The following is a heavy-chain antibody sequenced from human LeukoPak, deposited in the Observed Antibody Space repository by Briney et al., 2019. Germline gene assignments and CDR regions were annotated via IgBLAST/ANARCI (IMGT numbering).Heavy chain of an antibody. CDR3: TTWGAGGNAFDY. CDR1: GFTFSSYG. V-gene: IGHV3-30*02. J-gene: IGHJ4*02. CDR2: IRYDGSNK. D-gene: IGHD4-23*01. Sequence: GGSLRLSCAASGFTFSSYGMHWVRQAPGKGLEWVAFIRYDGSNKYYADSVKGRFTISRDNSKNTLYLQMNSLRAEDTAVYYCTTWGAGGNAFDYWGQGTLVTVSS.